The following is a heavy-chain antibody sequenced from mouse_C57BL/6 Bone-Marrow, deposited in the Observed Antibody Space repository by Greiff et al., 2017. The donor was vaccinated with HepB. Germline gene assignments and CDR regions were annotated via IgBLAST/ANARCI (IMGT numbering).Heavy chain of an antibody. V-gene: IGHV1-69*01. J-gene: IGHJ1*03. CDR1: GYTFTSYW. CDR3: ARAHYSYGSSRWYFDV. Sequence: QVQLQQPGAELVMPGASVKLSCKASGYTFTSYWMHWVKQRPGKGLEWIGEIDTADSYTNSNQKFKGKSTLTVDKSSSTANIQLSSMTSEDSAVYSCARAHYSYGSSRWYFDVWGTGTTVTVSS. CDR2: IDTADSYT. D-gene: IGHD1-1*01.